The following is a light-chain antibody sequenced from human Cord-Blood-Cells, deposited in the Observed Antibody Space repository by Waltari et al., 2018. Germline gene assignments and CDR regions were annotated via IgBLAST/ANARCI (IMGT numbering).Light chain of an antibody. CDR2: GVS. Sequence: DIVMTQTPLSMPVPPGQQPSISCTSSQSLLHSDGKTYLYWYLQKPGQSPQLLIYGVSSRFSGVPDRIRGSGSGTDFSLKISRVEAEDVGVYYCMQGIHLPITVGQRTRLEIK. J-gene: IGKJ5*01. V-gene: IGKV2-29*02. CDR1: QSLLHSDGKTY. CDR3: MQGIHLPIT.